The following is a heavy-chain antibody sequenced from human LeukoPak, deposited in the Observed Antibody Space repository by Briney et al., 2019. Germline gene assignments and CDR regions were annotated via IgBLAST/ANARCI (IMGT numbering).Heavy chain of an antibody. Sequence: SETLSLTCTVSGGSISSPIYYWGWIRQPPGKGLEWIGSSYYSGSTYDNPSLKSRVTISVDTSKNQFSLKLSSLTAADTAVYYCARTACSGGTCYSQRGAFDIWGQGTMVTVSS. D-gene: IGHD2-15*01. V-gene: IGHV4-39*07. CDR2: SYYSGST. CDR1: GGSISSPIYY. CDR3: ARTACSGGTCYSQRGAFDI. J-gene: IGHJ3*02.